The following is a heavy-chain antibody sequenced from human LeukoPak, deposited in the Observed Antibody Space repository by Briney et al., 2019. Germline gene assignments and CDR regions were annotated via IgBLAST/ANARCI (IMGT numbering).Heavy chain of an antibody. J-gene: IGHJ3*02. V-gene: IGHV3-30*03. D-gene: IGHD1-26*01. Sequence: GGSLRLSCAASGFTFSTYGMHWVRQAPGKGLEWVAVISYDGSNEYYADSVKGRFTISRDNSKNTLYLQMSSLRAEDTAVYYCARVGVGAKAAAFDIWGQGTMVTVSS. CDR3: ARVGVGAKAAAFDI. CDR1: GFTFSTYG. CDR2: ISYDGSNE.